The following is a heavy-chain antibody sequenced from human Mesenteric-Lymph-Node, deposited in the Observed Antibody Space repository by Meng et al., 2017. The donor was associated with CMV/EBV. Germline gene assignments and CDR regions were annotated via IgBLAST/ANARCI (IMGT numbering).Heavy chain of an antibody. CDR1: GYTFTGYY. D-gene: IGHD1-20*01. V-gene: IGHV1-2*02. CDR3: ARGFEWLELTGTDF. Sequence: ASVKVSCKASGYTFTGYYMHWVRQAPGQGLEWMGWINPDNGGTYFAQKFQGRVTMTRDTSIRTAYMELSRLTSDDTAVYYCARGFEWLELTGTDFWGQGTLVTVSS. J-gene: IGHJ4*02. CDR2: INPDNGGT.